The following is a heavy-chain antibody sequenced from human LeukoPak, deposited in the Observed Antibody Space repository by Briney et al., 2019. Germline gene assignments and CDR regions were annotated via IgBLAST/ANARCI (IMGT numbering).Heavy chain of an antibody. CDR2: ISDTGRTV. Sequence: GGSLRLSCAASGFTFSDYYMTWIRQAPGKGLEWVSYISDTGRTVHYADSVKGRFTISRDNAKNSLYLQTDSLRVDDTAVFYCARGTTVTTHWGQGTLVTVSS. CDR3: ARGTTVTTH. V-gene: IGHV3-11*01. CDR1: GFTFSDYY. D-gene: IGHD4-17*01. J-gene: IGHJ4*02.